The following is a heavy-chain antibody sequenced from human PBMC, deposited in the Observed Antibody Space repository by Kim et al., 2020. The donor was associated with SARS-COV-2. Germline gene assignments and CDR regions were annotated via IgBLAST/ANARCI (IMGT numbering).Heavy chain of an antibody. Sequence: GGSLRLSCVASGFAFSDYSMNWVRQAPGKGLEWISYINSSSSVIYYADSVTGRFTIYRDNDKGSLYLPRSNLRDEDTAVYRCARDRWSDSWGQGTLVTVS. CDR3: ARDRWSDS. V-gene: IGHV3-48*02. J-gene: IGHJ5*01. CDR2: INSSSSVI. D-gene: IGHD1-1*01. CDR1: GFAFSDYS.